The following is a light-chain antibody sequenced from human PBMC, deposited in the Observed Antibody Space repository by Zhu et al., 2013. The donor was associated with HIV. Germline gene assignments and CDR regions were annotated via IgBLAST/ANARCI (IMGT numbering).Light chain of an antibody. CDR1: QTIDDW. CDR3: QQTYITPYT. J-gene: IGKJ2*01. Sequence: IQMTQSPSTLSASVGDRVTITCRASQTIDDWLAWYRQKPGKAPEVLIFDASTLKTGVPSRFNGNRSGPEFTLTISSLQPDDFATYYCQQTYITPYTFGQGTKLEIK. V-gene: IGKV1-5*01. CDR2: DAS.